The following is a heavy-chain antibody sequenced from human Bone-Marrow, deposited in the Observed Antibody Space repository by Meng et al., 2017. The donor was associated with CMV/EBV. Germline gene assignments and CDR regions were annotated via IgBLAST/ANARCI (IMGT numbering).Heavy chain of an antibody. J-gene: IGHJ4*02. CDR1: GFTFSSYW. Sequence: GESLKISCAASGFTFSSYWMSWVRQAPGKGLEWVANIKQDGSEKYYVDSVKGRFTISRDNAKNSLYLQMNSLRAEDTAVYYCARVGLRFLEWLPLDYWGPGTLVPVSS. CDR2: IKQDGSEK. V-gene: IGHV3-7*04. CDR3: ARVGLRFLEWLPLDY. D-gene: IGHD3-3*01.